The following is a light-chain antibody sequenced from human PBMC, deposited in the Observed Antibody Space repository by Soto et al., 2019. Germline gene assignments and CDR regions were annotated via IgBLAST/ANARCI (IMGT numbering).Light chain of an antibody. CDR1: STDVGAYNF. CDR3: SSYTTTNTPV. V-gene: IGLV2-14*01. J-gene: IGLJ1*01. CDR2: EVT. Sequence: QSLLTQPASVSGSLGQSITIPCTGTSTDVGAYNFVSWYQQHPDKAPKLLIYEVTHRPSGVSNRFSGSKSGNTASLTISGLQAEDEADYYCSSYTTTNTPVFGAGTKVTVL.